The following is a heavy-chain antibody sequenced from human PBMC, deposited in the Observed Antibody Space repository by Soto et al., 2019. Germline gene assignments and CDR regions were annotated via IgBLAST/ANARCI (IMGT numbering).Heavy chain of an antibody. CDR3: ATWHEREHAFDV. Sequence: DVQLVESGGGLIQPGESLRLSCAAFGLTISGKKYVAWVRQAPGKGLEWVSALYDGDGSFYADSVTGRFTTSSDSSKTTVYLQMNDLRPDVTAVYYCATWHEREHAFDVWGQGTTVTISS. J-gene: IGHJ3*01. CDR2: LYDGDGS. V-gene: IGHV3-53*01. CDR1: GLTISGKKY. D-gene: IGHD1-1*01.